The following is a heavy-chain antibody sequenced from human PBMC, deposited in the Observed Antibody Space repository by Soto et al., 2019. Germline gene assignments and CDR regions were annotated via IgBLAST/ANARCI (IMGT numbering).Heavy chain of an antibody. Sequence: QVQLQEPGPGLVKPSETMSLTCTVSGDSISSYYWSWIRQHPGKGLEWVGYISYTGSTIYNPSLESRATISLDTSKTQVSLSLSSVTVADTAVYYCASVGESPVWFDPWGRGTLVTVPS. CDR3: ASVGESPVWFDP. CDR1: GDSISSYY. CDR2: ISYTGST. J-gene: IGHJ5*02. D-gene: IGHD3-10*01. V-gene: IGHV4-59*13.